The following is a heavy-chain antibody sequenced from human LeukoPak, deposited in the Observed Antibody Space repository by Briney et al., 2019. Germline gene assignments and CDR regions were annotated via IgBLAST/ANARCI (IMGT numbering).Heavy chain of an antibody. V-gene: IGHV1-8*01. D-gene: IGHD2-8*01. J-gene: IGHJ6*03. CDR2: MNPNSGNT. Sequence: ASVKVSCKAPGYTFTSYDINWVRQATGQGLEWMGWMNPNSGNTGYAQKFQGRVTMTRNTSISTAYMELSSLRSEDTAVYYCARGEMDSYYYYYMEVWGKGTTVTVSS. CDR1: GYTFTSYD. CDR3: ARGEMDSYYYYYMEV.